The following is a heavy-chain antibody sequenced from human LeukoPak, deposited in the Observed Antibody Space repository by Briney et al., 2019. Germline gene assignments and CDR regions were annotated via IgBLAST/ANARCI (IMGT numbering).Heavy chain of an antibody. CDR3: ARRRGQGSGSYFHYYYYGMDV. Sequence: SETLSLTCAVYGGSFTGYYWNWIRQPPGEGLEWIGEINHSGTTNYNPSLKSRVTISIDTSKNHFSLRLSSVTASDTAVYSCARRRGQGSGSYFHYYYYGMDVWGQGTTVTVSS. D-gene: IGHD3-10*01. CDR1: GGSFTGYY. J-gene: IGHJ6*02. V-gene: IGHV4-34*01. CDR2: INHSGTT.